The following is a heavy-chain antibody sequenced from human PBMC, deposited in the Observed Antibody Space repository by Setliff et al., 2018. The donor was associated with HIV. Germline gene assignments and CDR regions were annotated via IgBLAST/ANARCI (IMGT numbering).Heavy chain of an antibody. D-gene: IGHD6-19*01. CDR3: ARASHSGPSSNGWYPYYFDY. CDR1: GYTFTSYY. J-gene: IGHJ4*02. V-gene: IGHV1-46*01. CDR2: INPSGGGT. Sequence: ASVKVSCKASGYTFTSYYIHWVRQAPGQGLEWMGIINPSGGGTTYAQTFQDRVTMSRDTSTSTVYMELSSLRSEDTAVYYCARASHSGPSSNGWYPYYFDYWGQGTRVTVSS.